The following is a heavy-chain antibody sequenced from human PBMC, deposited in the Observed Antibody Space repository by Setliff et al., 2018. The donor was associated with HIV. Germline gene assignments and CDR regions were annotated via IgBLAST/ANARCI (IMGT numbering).Heavy chain of an antibody. V-gene: IGHV1-18*01. CDR3: ARVPYRSAWFSGGHDAFDV. CDR2: ISGYNGNT. Sequence: ASVKVSCKASGYSFARYGLSWVRQAPGQGLEWMGWISGYNGNTKYVQKLQGRVTMTTDTSTRTVYMELRSLRHDDTAEYFCARVPYRSAWFSGGHDAFDVWGQGTMVTVSS. CDR1: GYSFARYG. J-gene: IGHJ3*01. D-gene: IGHD6-19*01.